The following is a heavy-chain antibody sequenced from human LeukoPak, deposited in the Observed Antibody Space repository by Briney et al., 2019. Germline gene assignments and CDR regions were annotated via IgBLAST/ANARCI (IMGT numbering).Heavy chain of an antibody. CDR3: ARVTGYCSGGSCYLTPLFDY. CDR2: ISAYNGNT. D-gene: IGHD2-15*01. Sequence: GASVKVSCKASGYTFTSYGISWVRQAPGQGLEWMGWISAYNGNTNYAQKLQGRVTMTTDTSTSTAYMELRSLRSDDTAVYHCARVTGYCSGGSCYLTPLFDYWGQGTLVTVSS. J-gene: IGHJ4*02. V-gene: IGHV1-18*01. CDR1: GYTFTSYG.